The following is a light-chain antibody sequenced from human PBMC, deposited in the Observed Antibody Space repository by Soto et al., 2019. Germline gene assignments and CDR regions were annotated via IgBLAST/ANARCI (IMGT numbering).Light chain of an antibody. CDR3: NSYTSTTTRVI. V-gene: IGLV2-14*01. CDR2: EVS. Sequence: QSALTQPASVSGSPGQSVTISCTGTNSDIGGYNYVSWHQQHPGKAPKLMIFEVSNRPSGVSNRFSGSKSGSTASLTISGLQAEDEADYYCNSYTSTTTRVIFGGGTKLTVL. J-gene: IGLJ2*01. CDR1: NSDIGGYNY.